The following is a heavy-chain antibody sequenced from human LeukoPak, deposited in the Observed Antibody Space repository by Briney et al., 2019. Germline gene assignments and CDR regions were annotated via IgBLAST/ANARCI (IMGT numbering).Heavy chain of an antibody. J-gene: IGHJ4*02. D-gene: IGHD5-18*01. Sequence: GGSLRLSCAASGFTFSSYAMHWVRQAPGKGLDWVALISYDGSNKYYADSVKGRFTISRDNSKNTLYLQMNSLRAEDTAVDYCAATDTAMITGSDYWGQGTLVTVSS. CDR2: ISYDGSNK. CDR1: GFTFSSYA. CDR3: AATDTAMITGSDY. V-gene: IGHV3-30*04.